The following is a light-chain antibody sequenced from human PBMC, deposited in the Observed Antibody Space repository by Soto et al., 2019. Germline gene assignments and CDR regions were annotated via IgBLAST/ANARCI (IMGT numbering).Light chain of an antibody. V-gene: IGLV2-14*01. CDR2: EVN. Sequence: QSALTQPASVSGSPGQSITISCTGTSSDIGACNCVSWYQHHPGKAPKLMIYEVNRRPSGVSNRFSGSKSGNTASLTISGLQAEDEADYYCSSFTSSRTYVFGTGTKVTVL. CDR1: SSDIGACNC. J-gene: IGLJ1*01. CDR3: SSFTSSRTYV.